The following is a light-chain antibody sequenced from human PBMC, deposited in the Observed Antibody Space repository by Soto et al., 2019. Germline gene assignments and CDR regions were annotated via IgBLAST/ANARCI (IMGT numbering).Light chain of an antibody. J-gene: IGKJ3*01. CDR3: QKSDHLPL. V-gene: IGKV1-33*01. Sequence: VQIAQSPPSLSASLGAKVSITCQASHDIGNSLNWYQDKPGQPPKLVIYDAYNLETGVPSTLSGNAYGTDFTFTISSMRPEDTATYYCQKSDHLPLFGPGTKVDIK. CDR1: HDIGNS. CDR2: DAY.